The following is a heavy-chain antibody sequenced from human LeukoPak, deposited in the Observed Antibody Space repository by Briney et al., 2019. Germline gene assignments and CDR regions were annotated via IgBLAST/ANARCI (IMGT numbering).Heavy chain of an antibody. CDR2: IIPILGIA. D-gene: IGHD4-17*01. CDR3: ASCLGANYFDY. J-gene: IGHJ4*02. CDR1: GGTFNNYA. Sequence: GASVKVSCKASGGTFNNYAISWVRQAPGQGLEWMGRIIPILGIANYAQKFQGRVTITADKSTSTAYMELSSLRSADTAVYHCASCLGANYFDYWGQGTLVTVSS. V-gene: IGHV1-69*04.